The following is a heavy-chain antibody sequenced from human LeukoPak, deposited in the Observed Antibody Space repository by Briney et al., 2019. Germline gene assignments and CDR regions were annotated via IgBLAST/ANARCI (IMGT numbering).Heavy chain of an antibody. CDR2: IYYSGST. CDR3: ARDCGGDCYTD. Sequence: SETLSLTCTVSGGSISSGDYYWSWIRQPPRKGLEWIGYIYYSGSTYYNPSLKSRVTISVDTSKNQFSLKLSSVTAADTAVYYCARDCGGDCYTDWGQGTLVTVSS. D-gene: IGHD2-21*02. J-gene: IGHJ4*02. V-gene: IGHV4-30-4*01. CDR1: GGSISSGDYY.